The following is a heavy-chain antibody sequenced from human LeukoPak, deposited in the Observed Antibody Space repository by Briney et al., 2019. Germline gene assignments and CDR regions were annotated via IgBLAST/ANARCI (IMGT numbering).Heavy chain of an antibody. D-gene: IGHD3-22*01. J-gene: IGHJ4*02. V-gene: IGHV4-31*03. CDR1: GGSISSGGYY. CDR3: ARAGIYDSSGYSYRFFDY. CDR2: IYYSGST. Sequence: SETLSLTCTVSGGSISSGGYYWSWIRQHPGKGLEWIGYIYYSGSTYYNPSLKSRVTISVDTSKNHFSLKLSSVTAADTAVYYCARAGIYDSSGYSYRFFDYWGQGTLVTVSS.